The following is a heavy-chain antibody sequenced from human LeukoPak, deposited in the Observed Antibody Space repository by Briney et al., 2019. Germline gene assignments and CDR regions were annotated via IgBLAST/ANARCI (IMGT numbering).Heavy chain of an antibody. CDR3: ARDRLYSSYYFDY. J-gene: IGHJ4*02. CDR2: ISSSGSTI. V-gene: IGHV3-48*03. D-gene: IGHD6-6*01. Sequence: GGSLRLSCAASGXTFSSYEMNWVRQAPGKGLEWVSYISSSGSTIYYADSVKGRFTISRDNAKNSLYLQMNSLRAEDTAVYYCARDRLYSSYYFDYWGQGTLVTVSS. CDR1: GXTFSSYE.